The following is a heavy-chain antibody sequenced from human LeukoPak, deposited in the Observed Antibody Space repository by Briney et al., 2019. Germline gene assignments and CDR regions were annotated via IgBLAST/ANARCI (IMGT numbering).Heavy chain of an antibody. CDR3: ARGGPPAPNWFDP. CDR1: GYTFTTYG. V-gene: IGHV1-18*01. Sequence: ASVKVSCKASGYTFTTYGINWVRQAPGQGLEWMGWISAYNGNTNYAQKFQGRVTMTTDTSTSTAYMELRRLRSDDTAVYYCARGGPPAPNWFDPWGQGTLVIVSS. J-gene: IGHJ5*02. D-gene: IGHD3-10*01. CDR2: ISAYNGNT.